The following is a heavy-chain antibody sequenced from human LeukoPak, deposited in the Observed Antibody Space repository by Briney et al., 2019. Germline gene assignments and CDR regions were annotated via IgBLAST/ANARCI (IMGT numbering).Heavy chain of an antibody. CDR3: ASVLWFGGIFFDY. J-gene: IGHJ4*02. CDR2: MSNSGSTI. Sequence: GGSLRLSCAASGFSFSDYYMSWIRQAPGKVLEWVSYMSNSGSTIYYADSVKGRFTISRDNTKNSLYLQMNSLRAEDTAVYYCASVLWFGGIFFDYWGQGTLVTVSS. V-gene: IGHV3-11*01. D-gene: IGHD3-10*01. CDR1: GFSFSDYY.